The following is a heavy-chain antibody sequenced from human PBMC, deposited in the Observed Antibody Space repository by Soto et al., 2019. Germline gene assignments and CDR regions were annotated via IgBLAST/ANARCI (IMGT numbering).Heavy chain of an antibody. V-gene: IGHV5-10-1*01. CDR1: GYSFTSYW. J-gene: IGHJ3*02. CDR3: ARHQTDDSRGYYYLQGDSAFDI. Sequence: GESLKISCKGSGYSFTSYWISWVRQMPWKGLEWMGRIDPSDSYTNYSPSFQGHVTISADKSISTAYLQWSSLKASDTAMYYCARHQTDDSRGYYYLQGDSAFDIWGQGTMVTVSS. CDR2: IDPSDSYT. D-gene: IGHD3-22*01.